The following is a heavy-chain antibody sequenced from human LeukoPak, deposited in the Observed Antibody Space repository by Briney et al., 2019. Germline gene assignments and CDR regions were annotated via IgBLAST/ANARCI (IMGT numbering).Heavy chain of an antibody. V-gene: IGHV4-59*01. Sequence: SETLSLTCTVSGGSISSYYWSWIREPPGKGVGGSGYIYYSVSTNYNTSIKSPVTISVDTSKNQFSLKLSSVTAADPAVYYCARSIAVAGTTRPTIFDYWGQGTLVTVSS. D-gene: IGHD6-19*01. J-gene: IGHJ4*02. CDR1: GGSISSYY. CDR2: IYYSVST. CDR3: ARSIAVAGTTRPTIFDY.